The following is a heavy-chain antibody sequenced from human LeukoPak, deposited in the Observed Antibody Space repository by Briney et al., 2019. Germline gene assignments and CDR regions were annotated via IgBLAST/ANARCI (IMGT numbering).Heavy chain of an antibody. CDR3: GRGMRDYYGLDY. V-gene: IGHV3-23*01. J-gene: IGHJ4*02. D-gene: IGHD3-10*01. CDR1: GFTFSSYA. Sequence: GGSLRLSCAASGFTFSSYAMSWVRQAPGKGPEWVSAISGSGGSTYYADSVKGRFTISRDNSKNTLYLQMHSLTVEDTAVYYCGRGMRDYYGLDYWGQGILVTVSS. CDR2: ISGSGGST.